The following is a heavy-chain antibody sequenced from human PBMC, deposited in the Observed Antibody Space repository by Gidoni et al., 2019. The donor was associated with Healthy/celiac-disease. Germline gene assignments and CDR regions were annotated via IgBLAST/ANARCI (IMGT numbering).Heavy chain of an antibody. CDR1: GFTVSSYW. CDR2: IKQDGSEK. Sequence: EVQLVESGGGLVQPGGSLRLSCAASGFTVSSYWMSWVRQAPGKGLEWVANIKQDGSEKYYVDSVKGRFTISRDNAKNSLYLQMNSLRAEDTAVYYCARDRYGDYATGDYWGQGTLVTVSS. J-gene: IGHJ4*02. CDR3: ARDRYGDYATGDY. V-gene: IGHV3-7*03. D-gene: IGHD4-17*01.